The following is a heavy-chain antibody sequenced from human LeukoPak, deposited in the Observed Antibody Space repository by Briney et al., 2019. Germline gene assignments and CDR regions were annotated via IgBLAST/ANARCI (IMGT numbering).Heavy chain of an antibody. CDR1: GFTFSNYG. Sequence: GGSLRLSCAASGFTFSNYGMTWVRQAPGKGLEWVSGISGSGGSTYYADSVKGRFTISRDNSKNTLYLQMNSLRAEDTAVYYCAKPQYSSGWFAFDIWGQGTMVTVSS. D-gene: IGHD6-19*01. J-gene: IGHJ3*02. V-gene: IGHV3-23*01. CDR2: ISGSGGST. CDR3: AKPQYSSGWFAFDI.